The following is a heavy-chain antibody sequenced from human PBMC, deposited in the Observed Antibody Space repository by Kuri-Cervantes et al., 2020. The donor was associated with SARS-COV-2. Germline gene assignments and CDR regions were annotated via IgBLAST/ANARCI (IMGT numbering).Heavy chain of an antibody. D-gene: IGHD2-21*02. Sequence: GGSLRLSCKGSGYSFTSYWSGWVRQMPGKGLEWMGIIYPGDSDTRYSPSFQGQVTISADKSISTAYLQWGSLKASDTAMDYCARRHDYYFDYWGQGTLVTVSS. CDR2: IYPGDSDT. CDR1: GYSFTSYW. J-gene: IGHJ4*02. V-gene: IGHV5-51*01. CDR3: ARRHDYYFDY.